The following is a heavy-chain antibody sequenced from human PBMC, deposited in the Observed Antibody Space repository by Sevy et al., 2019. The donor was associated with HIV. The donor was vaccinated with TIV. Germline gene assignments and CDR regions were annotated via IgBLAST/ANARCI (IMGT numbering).Heavy chain of an antibody. Sequence: GGSLRLSCVTSGFTFRTSAMPWVRQSPGKGLEGVAVISYDEAHKNYAASVKGRFSISKDNSKNTLYLQMSSLRTEDTAVYYCAKDYSAGITMVRGAYRARGDYFDYWGQGTQVTVSS. D-gene: IGHD3-10*01. CDR3: AKDYSAGITMVRGAYRARGDYFDY. V-gene: IGHV3-30*18. CDR1: GFTFRTSA. CDR2: ISYDEAHK. J-gene: IGHJ4*02.